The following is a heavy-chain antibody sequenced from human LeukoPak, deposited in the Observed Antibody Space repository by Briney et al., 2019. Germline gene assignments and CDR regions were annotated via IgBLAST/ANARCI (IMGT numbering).Heavy chain of an antibody. J-gene: IGHJ4*02. D-gene: IGHD3-22*01. CDR1: DGSFSGYY. Sequence: SETLSLTCAVYDGSFSGYYWSWIRQPPGKGLEWIGEINHSGSTNYNPSVKSRVTISIDKSKNQFFLNLSSVTAADTAVYYCAGLVGRYSSGLYYYYFDYWGQGTLVTVSS. CDR3: AGLVGRYSSGLYYYYFDY. V-gene: IGHV4-34*01. CDR2: INHSGST.